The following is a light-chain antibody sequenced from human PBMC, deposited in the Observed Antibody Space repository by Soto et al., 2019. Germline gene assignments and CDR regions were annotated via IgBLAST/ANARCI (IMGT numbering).Light chain of an antibody. Sequence: EIVLTQSPGTLSLSPRERATLSCRASQSVSNNYLAWYQQKPGQAPRLLIYDASNRATGIPARFSGSGSGTDFTLTISRLEPEDFAVYYCQQYGDSPWTFGQGTKVDIK. J-gene: IGKJ1*01. CDR2: DAS. V-gene: IGKV3-20*01. CDR3: QQYGDSPWT. CDR1: QSVSNNY.